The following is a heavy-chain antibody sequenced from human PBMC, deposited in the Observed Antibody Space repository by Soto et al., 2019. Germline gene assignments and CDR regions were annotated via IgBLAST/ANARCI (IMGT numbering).Heavy chain of an antibody. D-gene: IGHD4-4*01. J-gene: IGHJ5*02. Sequence: PGGSLRLSCAASGFTFSSYSMNWVRQAPGKGLEWVSSISSSSSYIYYADSVKGRFTISRDNAKNSLYLQMNSLRAEDTAVYYCARGFELRLVTIVTSFFGPWGQGTLVTVSS. CDR3: ARGFELRLVTIVTSFFGP. CDR1: GFTFSSYS. V-gene: IGHV3-21*01. CDR2: ISSSSSYI.